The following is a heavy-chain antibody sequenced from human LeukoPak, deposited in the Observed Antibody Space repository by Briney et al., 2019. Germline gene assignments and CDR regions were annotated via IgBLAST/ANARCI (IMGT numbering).Heavy chain of an antibody. CDR3: ARVAGSGSRKYYYGMDV. D-gene: IGHD3-10*01. CDR2: ISSSSSYI. Sequence: GGSLRLSCAASGFTVSSYSMNWVRQAPGKGLEWVSSISSSSSYIYYADSVKGQFTISRDNAKNSLYLQMNSLRAEDTAVYYCARVAGSGSRKYYYGMDVWGQGTTVTVSS. J-gene: IGHJ6*02. CDR1: GFTVSSYS. V-gene: IGHV3-21*01.